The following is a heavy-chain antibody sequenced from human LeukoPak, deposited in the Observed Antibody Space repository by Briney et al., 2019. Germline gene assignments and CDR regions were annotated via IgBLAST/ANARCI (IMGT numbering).Heavy chain of an antibody. CDR1: GYSISSGYY. Sequence: SETLSLTCTVSGYSISSGYYWGWIRQPPGKGLEWIGSIYHSGSTYYNPSLKSRVTISVETSKNQFSLKLSSVTTADTAVYYCARDPTLLRITIFGVNDAFDIWGQGTMVTVSS. V-gene: IGHV4-38-2*02. CDR2: IYHSGST. CDR3: ARDPTLLRITIFGVNDAFDI. J-gene: IGHJ3*02. D-gene: IGHD3-3*01.